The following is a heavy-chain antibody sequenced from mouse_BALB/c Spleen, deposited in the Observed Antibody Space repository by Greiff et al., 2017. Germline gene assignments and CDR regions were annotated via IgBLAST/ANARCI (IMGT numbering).Heavy chain of an antibody. CDR1: GFSLTNSG. CDR2: IWGDGST. J-gene: IGHJ4*01. Sequence: QVQLQQSGPGLVAPSQSLSITCTVSGFSLTNSGVHWVRQSPGKGLEWLGVIWGDGSTNYNSAFKSRLSISKDNSKSQVFLKMNSLQTDDTARYYCAKLLYYAMDYWGQGTSVTVSS. CDR3: AKLLYYAMDY. V-gene: IGHV2-6-6*01.